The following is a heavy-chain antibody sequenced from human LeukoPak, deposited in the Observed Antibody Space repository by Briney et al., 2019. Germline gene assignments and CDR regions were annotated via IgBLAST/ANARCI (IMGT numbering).Heavy chain of an antibody. D-gene: IGHD2-2*02. V-gene: IGHV3-73*01. CDR2: IRSKANSYAT. J-gene: IGHJ3*02. CDR3: TRAIRHDAFDI. Sequence: GGSLRLSCAASGVTFSGSAMHWVRQASGQGLEWVGRIRSKANSYATAYAASVKGRFTISRDDSKNTAYLQMNSLKAEDTAVYYCTRAIRHDAFDIWGQGTMVTVSS. CDR1: GVTFSGSA.